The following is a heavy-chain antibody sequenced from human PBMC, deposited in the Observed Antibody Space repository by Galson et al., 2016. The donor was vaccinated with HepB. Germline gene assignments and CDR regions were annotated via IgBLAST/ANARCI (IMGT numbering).Heavy chain of an antibody. CDR1: GFTFRTYY. D-gene: IGHD5-18*01. CDR3: AMLPMGGMDF. V-gene: IGHV3-21*06. J-gene: IGHJ6*04. CDR2: ISSSSNYI. Sequence: SLRLSCAASGFTFRTYYMSWVRQAPGKGLQRVSSISSSSNYIEYADSVKGRFIISRDNAKNSLYLQMNGLRAEDTAVYYCAMLPMGGMDFWGKGTTVTVSS.